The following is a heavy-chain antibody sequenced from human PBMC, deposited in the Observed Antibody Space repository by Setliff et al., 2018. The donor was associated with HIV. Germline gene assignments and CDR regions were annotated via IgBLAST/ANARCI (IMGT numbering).Heavy chain of an antibody. Sequence: SCVVSGLAYKNAWMNWVRQAPGGGLEWVGRVKSMTEGGPTDYAAPVRGRFIISRDDSKSTVYLQMNTLKIEDTGLYYCVRDPVSGMFDYWGQGTLVTVSS. CDR3: VRDPVSGMFDY. CDR2: VKSMTEGGPT. V-gene: IGHV3-15*07. D-gene: IGHD6-25*01. CDR1: GLAYKNAW. J-gene: IGHJ4*01.